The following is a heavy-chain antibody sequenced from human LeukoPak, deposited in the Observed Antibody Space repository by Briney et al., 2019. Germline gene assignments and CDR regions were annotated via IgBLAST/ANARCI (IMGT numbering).Heavy chain of an antibody. CDR2: INSDGSST. J-gene: IGHJ4*02. V-gene: IGHV3-74*01. Sequence: GGSLRLSCAASGFTFSSYWMHWVRQAPGKGLVWVSRINSDGSSTSYADSVKGRFTISRDNAKNTLYLQMNSLRAEDTAVYYRHRDYYGSGSDRDYWGQGTLVTVSS. D-gene: IGHD3-10*01. CDR1: GFTFSSYW. CDR3: HRDYYGSGSDRDY.